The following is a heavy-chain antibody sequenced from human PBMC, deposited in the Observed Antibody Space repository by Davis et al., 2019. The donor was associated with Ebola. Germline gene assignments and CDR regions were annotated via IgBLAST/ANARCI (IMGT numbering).Heavy chain of an antibody. CDR3: ARGWLRSGFDS. D-gene: IGHD5-12*01. Sequence: PSETLSLTCAISGDSVSTNTAGWNWIRQSPSRGIEWLGRTYYKSKWNNDYAVSVKSRLTIDLDTSKNQLSLQLDSVTPEDTAVYYCARGWLRSGFDSWGQGTLVTVSS. J-gene: IGHJ4*02. CDR2: TYYKSKWNN. V-gene: IGHV6-1*01. CDR1: GDSVSTNTAG.